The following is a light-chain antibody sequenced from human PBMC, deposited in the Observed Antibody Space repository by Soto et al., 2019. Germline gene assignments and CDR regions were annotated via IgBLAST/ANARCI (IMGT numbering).Light chain of an antibody. Sequence: EMVMTQSPATLSVSPGEIVTLSCRASESVHRNLAWYQQKPGQGPSLLIYYASTRATGVPDRFTGSGSGTEFTLTISSLQSEDFGVYHCQHYSNWPPTFGPGTKVEIK. CDR2: YAS. CDR3: QHYSNWPPT. CDR1: ESVHRN. J-gene: IGKJ3*01. V-gene: IGKV3-15*01.